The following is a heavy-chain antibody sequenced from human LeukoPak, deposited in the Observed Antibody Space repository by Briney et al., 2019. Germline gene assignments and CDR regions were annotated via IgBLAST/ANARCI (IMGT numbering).Heavy chain of an antibody. CDR3: ARDHKGGDGADAFDI. CDR2: INRNGDST. J-gene: IGHJ3*02. D-gene: IGHD5-24*01. V-gene: IGHV3-20*04. Sequence: ETLSLTCTVSGGSISSYYWSWVRQAPGKGLEWVSGINRNGDSTGYADSVEGRFTISRDNAKNSLYLQMDSLRAEDIALYYCARDHKGGDGADAFDIWGHGTMVTVSS. CDR1: GGSISSYY.